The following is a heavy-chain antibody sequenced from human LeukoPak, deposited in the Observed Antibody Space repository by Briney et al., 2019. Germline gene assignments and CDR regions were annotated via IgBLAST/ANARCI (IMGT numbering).Heavy chain of an antibody. D-gene: IGHD2-21*01. Sequence: GGSLRLSCAASGFTFSGYSLKWIRQAPGKGLEWISYISTSGSTKYYADSVKGRFTISRDNAKNSLYLQMNSLRAEDTAVYYCARNPDWLVGPWGQGTLVTVSS. CDR2: ISTSGSTK. CDR1: GFTFSGYS. J-gene: IGHJ5*02. V-gene: IGHV3-48*04. CDR3: ARNPDWLVGP.